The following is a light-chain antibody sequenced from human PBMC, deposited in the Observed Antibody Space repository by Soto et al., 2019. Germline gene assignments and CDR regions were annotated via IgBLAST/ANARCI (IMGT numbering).Light chain of an antibody. Sequence: DIQMTQSPSSLSASVGDRVTITCRASRSISNYLHWYQQKPGKAPKLLIYSASSLKSGVPSRFSGSGSGTQFTLAISSLQPEDFPTYFCQQSYSVPPTFGQGTEVDIK. CDR3: QQSYSVPPT. CDR2: SAS. V-gene: IGKV1-39*01. J-gene: IGKJ1*01. CDR1: RSISNY.